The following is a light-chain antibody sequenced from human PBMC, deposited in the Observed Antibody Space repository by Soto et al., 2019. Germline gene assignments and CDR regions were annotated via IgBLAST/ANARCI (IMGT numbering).Light chain of an antibody. CDR2: GAS. J-gene: IGKJ3*01. Sequence: EIVMTQSPATLSVSPGERATLSCRASQRVSSNLAWYQQKPGQAPRLLIYGASTRATGIPARFSGSGSGTDFTLTISSLQSEDFAVYYCQQYNNWPETFGPGTKVDIK. CDR3: QQYNNWPET. V-gene: IGKV3-15*01. CDR1: QRVSSN.